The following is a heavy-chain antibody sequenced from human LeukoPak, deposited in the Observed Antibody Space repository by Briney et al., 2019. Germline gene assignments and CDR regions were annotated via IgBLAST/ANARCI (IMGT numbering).Heavy chain of an antibody. D-gene: IGHD6-19*01. CDR2: IYTSGST. CDR1: GGSISSYY. Sequence: KPSETLTLICTVSGGSISSYYGSWIRQPAGKGLEWIGRIYTSGSTNYNPSLKSRVTMSVDTSKNQFSLKLSSVTAADTAVYYCARDSSVAGTWDYWGQGTLVTVSS. J-gene: IGHJ4*02. V-gene: IGHV4-4*07. CDR3: ARDSSVAGTWDY.